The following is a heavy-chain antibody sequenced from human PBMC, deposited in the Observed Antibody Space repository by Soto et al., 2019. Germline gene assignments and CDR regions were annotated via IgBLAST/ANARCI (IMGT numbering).Heavy chain of an antibody. CDR1: GFTFSSYA. J-gene: IGHJ5*02. CDR3: ARLFRPAAAAPGWFDP. V-gene: IGHV3-30-3*01. Sequence: QVQLVESGGGVVQPGRSLRLSCAASGFTFSSYAMHWVRQAPGKGLEWVAVISYDGSNKYYADSVKGRFTISRDNSKNALYLQMNSLGAEDTAVYYCARLFRPAAAAPGWFDPWGQGTLVTVSS. D-gene: IGHD2-2*01. CDR2: ISYDGSNK.